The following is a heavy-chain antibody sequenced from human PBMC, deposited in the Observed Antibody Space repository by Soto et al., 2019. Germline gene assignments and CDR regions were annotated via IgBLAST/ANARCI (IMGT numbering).Heavy chain of an antibody. CDR3: ARDDPVYNWNRRFDT. J-gene: IGHJ5*02. Sequence: GASVKVSCKASGYTFTSYGISWVRQAPGQGLEWMGWISAYNGNTNYAQKLQGRVTMTTDTSTSTAYMELRSLRSDDTAVYYCARDDPVYNWNRRFDTWGQGTLVTVSS. CDR2: ISAYNGNT. V-gene: IGHV1-18*01. D-gene: IGHD1-20*01. CDR1: GYTFTSYG.